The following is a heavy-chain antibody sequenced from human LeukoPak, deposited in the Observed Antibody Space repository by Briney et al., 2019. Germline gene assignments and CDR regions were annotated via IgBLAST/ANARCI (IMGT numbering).Heavy chain of an antibody. D-gene: IGHD6-6*01. CDR2: INPNSGGT. CDR1: GYTFTGYY. CDR3: ARVIAARNWFDP. Sequence: GASVKLSCKASGYTFTGYYMHWVRQAPGQGLEWMGWINPNSGGTNYAQKFQGRVTMTRDTSISTAYMELSRLRSDDTAVYYCARVIAARNWFDPWGQGTLVTVSS. V-gene: IGHV1-2*02. J-gene: IGHJ5*02.